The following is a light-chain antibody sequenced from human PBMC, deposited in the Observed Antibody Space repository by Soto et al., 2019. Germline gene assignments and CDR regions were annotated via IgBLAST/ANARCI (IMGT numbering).Light chain of an antibody. Sequence: QSALTQSPSASGSPGQSVTISCTGTSSDIGGYNSVSWYQQHPGKAPKVMIYDVTKRPSGVPDRFSGSKSGNTASLTVSALQAEDEADYYCSSYTVRKQLVFGTGTKVTVL. J-gene: IGLJ1*01. V-gene: IGLV2-8*01. CDR3: SSYTVRKQLV. CDR1: SSDIGGYNS. CDR2: DVT.